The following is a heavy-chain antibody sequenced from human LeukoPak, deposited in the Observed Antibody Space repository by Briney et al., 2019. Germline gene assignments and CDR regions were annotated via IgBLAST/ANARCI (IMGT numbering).Heavy chain of an antibody. CDR1: GGSISSYY. Sequence: SETRSLTCTVSGGSISSYYWSWIRQPAGRGLEWIGRIYTSGSTNYNPSLKSRVTMSVDTSKNQFSLKLSSVTAADTAVYYCARERYCSSTSCYIGRAFDIWGQGTMVTVSS. D-gene: IGHD2-2*02. V-gene: IGHV4-4*07. J-gene: IGHJ3*02. CDR3: ARERYCSSTSCYIGRAFDI. CDR2: IYTSGST.